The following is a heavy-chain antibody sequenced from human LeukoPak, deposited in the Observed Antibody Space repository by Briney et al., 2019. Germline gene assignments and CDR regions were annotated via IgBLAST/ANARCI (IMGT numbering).Heavy chain of an antibody. CDR2: ISYDGSNK. Sequence: GGSLRLSCAASGFTFSSYWMSWVRQAPGKGLEWVAVISYDGSNKYYADSVKGRFTISRDNSKNTLYLQMNSLRAEDTAVYYCARDWATPDYWGQGTLVTVSS. V-gene: IGHV3-30-3*01. D-gene: IGHD5-12*01. J-gene: IGHJ4*02. CDR1: GFTFSSYW. CDR3: ARDWATPDY.